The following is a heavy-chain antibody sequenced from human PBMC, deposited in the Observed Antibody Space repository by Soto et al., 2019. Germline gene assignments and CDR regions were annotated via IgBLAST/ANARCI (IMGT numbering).Heavy chain of an antibody. CDR1: GYTFSSYG. CDR3: ARYELSFLGYHSYHMDV. Sequence: QVQLVQSGAEVKKPGATVKVSCKASGYTFSSYGINWVRQAPGQGLEWMGWISGYNGNTDYAQKVQNRVTMTTDTSTSTAYMELRSLISDDTAVYYCARYELSFLGYHSYHMDVWGRGTTIIVSS. D-gene: IGHD2-2*01. V-gene: IGHV1-18*01. CDR2: ISGYNGNT. J-gene: IGHJ6*03.